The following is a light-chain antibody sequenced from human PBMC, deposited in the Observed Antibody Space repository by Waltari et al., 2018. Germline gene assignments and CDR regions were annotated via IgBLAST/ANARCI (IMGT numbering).Light chain of an antibody. CDR3: QTWGTGFWV. V-gene: IGLV4-69*01. J-gene: IGLJ3*02. CDR1: SGHSSYA. Sequence: QPVLTQSPSASASLGASVKLTCTLSSGHSSYAIAWHQQQPEKGPRYLMRLHSDGSHTKGDGIPVRFSGSSSGAERYLTISSRQSEDEADYYCQTWGTGFWVFGGGTKLTVL. CDR2: LHSDGSH.